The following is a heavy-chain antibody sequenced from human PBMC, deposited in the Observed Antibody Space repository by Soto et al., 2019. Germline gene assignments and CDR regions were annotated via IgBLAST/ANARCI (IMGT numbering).Heavy chain of an antibody. D-gene: IGHD6-6*01. J-gene: IGHJ4*02. CDR3: ARHSGYSSSSQPNYFDY. V-gene: IGHV4-39*01. Sequence: SETLSLTCTVSGGPISSSSYYWGWIRQPPGKGLEWIGSIYYSGSTYYNPSLKSRVTISVDTSKNQFSLKLSSVTAADTAVYYCARHSGYSSSSQPNYFDYWGQGTLVTVSS. CDR1: GGPISSSSYY. CDR2: IYYSGST.